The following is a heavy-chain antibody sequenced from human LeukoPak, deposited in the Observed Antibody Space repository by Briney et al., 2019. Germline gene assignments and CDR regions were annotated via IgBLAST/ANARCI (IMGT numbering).Heavy chain of an antibody. CDR3: ARDRPYGGKGDFDY. V-gene: IGHV3-66*01. CDR1: GFTVSNNY. Sequence: GESLRLSCAASGFTVSNNYMNWVRQAPGKGLEWVSAIYNDGSTYYADSLKGRFTISRDNSKNTLYLQMNPLRGEDPAVDYCARDRPYGGKGDFDYWGQGTLVTVSS. D-gene: IGHD4-23*01. J-gene: IGHJ4*02. CDR2: IYNDGST.